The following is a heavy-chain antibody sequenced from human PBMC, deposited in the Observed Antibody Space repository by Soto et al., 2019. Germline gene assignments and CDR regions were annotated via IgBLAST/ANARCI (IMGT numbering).Heavy chain of an antibody. J-gene: IGHJ6*02. CDR2: IWYDGSNK. Sequence: QVQLVESGGDVVQPGRSLRLSCAASGFTFSSYGMHWVRQAPGKGLEWVAVIWYDGSNKYYADSVKGRFTISRDNSKNTLYLQMNSLRAEDTAVYYCARLQLLVGGYYYGLDVWGQGTTVTVSS. CDR3: ARLQLLVGGYYYGLDV. CDR1: GFTFSSYG. V-gene: IGHV3-33*01. D-gene: IGHD6-19*01.